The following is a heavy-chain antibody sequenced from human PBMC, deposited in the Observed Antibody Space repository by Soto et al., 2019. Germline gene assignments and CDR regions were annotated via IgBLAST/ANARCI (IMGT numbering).Heavy chain of an antibody. V-gene: IGHV4-4*02. J-gene: IGHJ5*02. Sequence: QVQLQESGPGLVKPSGTLSLTCAVSSGSISSSNWWSWVRQPPGKGLEWLGGIYHSGSTNYNPSLKGRVTISVDKYKNQVSLKLSSVTAADTAVYYCASEDGISSKGFDPWGQGTLVTVSS. CDR2: IYHSGST. CDR1: SGSISSSNW. CDR3: ASEDGISSKGFDP. D-gene: IGHD6-6*01.